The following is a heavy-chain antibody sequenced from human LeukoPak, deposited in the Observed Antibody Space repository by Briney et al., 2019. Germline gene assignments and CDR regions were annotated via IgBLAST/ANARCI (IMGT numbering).Heavy chain of an antibody. J-gene: IGHJ6*02. CDR1: GFTFSSYA. CDR2: ISGSGGST. Sequence: GGSLRLSCAASGFTFSSYAMSWVRQAPGKGLEWVSVISGSGGSTYYADSVKGRFTISRDNSKNTLYLQMNSLGAEDTAVYYCAKGGLGATDYYYYYGMDVWGQGTTVTVSS. D-gene: IGHD1-26*01. CDR3: AKGGLGATDYYYYYGMDV. V-gene: IGHV3-23*01.